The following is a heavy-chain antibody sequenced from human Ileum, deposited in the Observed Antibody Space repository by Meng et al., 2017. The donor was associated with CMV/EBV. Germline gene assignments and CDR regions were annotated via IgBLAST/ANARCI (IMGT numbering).Heavy chain of an antibody. Sequence: SCEVSGLTFSSYWMAWARQVPGKELKWVANISPDGSVTYYADSVTGRFTISRDNTKASFYLQMTNLRAEDTAVYYCLTETSFKGLDYWGQGSLVTVSS. J-gene: IGHJ4*02. CDR1: GLTFSSYW. V-gene: IGHV3-7*01. D-gene: IGHD1-14*01. CDR2: ISPDGSVT. CDR3: LTETSFKGLDY.